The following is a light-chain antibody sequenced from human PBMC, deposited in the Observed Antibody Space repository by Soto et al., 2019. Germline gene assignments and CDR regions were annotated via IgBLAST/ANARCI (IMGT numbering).Light chain of an antibody. Sequence: DIQLTQSPSSLSASVGDRVTITGRASQNISNYLNYYQQKPGKAPKLLIYAANTLHSGVPPRFSGSGSGTDFTLTIRSLQPEDFATYYCQQSYSTPLTFGGGTKVEIK. J-gene: IGKJ4*01. CDR3: QQSYSTPLT. CDR2: AAN. CDR1: QNISNY. V-gene: IGKV1-39*01.